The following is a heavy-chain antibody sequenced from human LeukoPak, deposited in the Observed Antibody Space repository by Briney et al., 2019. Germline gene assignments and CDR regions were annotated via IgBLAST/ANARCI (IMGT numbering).Heavy chain of an antibody. Sequence: PGGSLRLSCAASGFTFSSYSMNWVRQAPGKGLEWVSSISSSSSYIYYADSVKGRFTISRDNSKNTLYLQMNSLRAEDTAVYYCAKTTPNSSSWYRVFDYWGQGTLVTVSS. CDR3: AKTTPNSSSWYRVFDY. CDR1: GFTFSSYS. J-gene: IGHJ4*02. D-gene: IGHD6-13*01. CDR2: ISSSSSYI. V-gene: IGHV3-21*04.